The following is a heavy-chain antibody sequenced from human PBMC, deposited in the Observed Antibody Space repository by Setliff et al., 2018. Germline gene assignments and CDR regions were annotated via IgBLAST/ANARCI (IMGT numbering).Heavy chain of an antibody. Sequence: GGSLRLSCAASGFTFSSYAMTWVRQAPGKGLERVSAISGRGDSTFYEDAVKGRFTISRDNSKNTLYLQMNSLRAEDTAVYYCAKSPQGDSGEAYPQHFQHWGQGTLVTVSS. V-gene: IGHV3-23*01. CDR2: ISGRGDST. CDR3: AKSPQGDSGEAYPQHFQH. D-gene: IGHD1-26*01. CDR1: GFTFSSYA. J-gene: IGHJ1*01.